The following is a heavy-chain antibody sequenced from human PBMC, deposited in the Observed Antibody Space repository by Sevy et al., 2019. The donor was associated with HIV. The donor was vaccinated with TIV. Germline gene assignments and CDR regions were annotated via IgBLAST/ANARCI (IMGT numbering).Heavy chain of an antibody. CDR3: SRVPPPRLCSSASCYEGDYYYYGMDV. D-gene: IGHD2-2*01. CDR1: GFTFGDYG. J-gene: IGHJ6*02. V-gene: IGHV3-49*03. CDR2: IRSKPYGGAT. Sequence: GGSLRLSCTTSGFTFGDYGMSWFRQAPGKGLEWIGFIRSKPYGGATEYAASVKGRFTISRDDSKSIASLQMSSLKTEDTAVYYCSRVPPPRLCSSASCYEGDYYYYGMDVWGLGTTVTVSS.